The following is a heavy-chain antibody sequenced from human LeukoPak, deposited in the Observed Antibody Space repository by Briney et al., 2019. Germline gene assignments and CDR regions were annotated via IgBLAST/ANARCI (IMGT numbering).Heavy chain of an antibody. CDR2: IYYSGST. J-gene: IGHJ4*02. V-gene: IGHV4-39*07. CDR1: GGSISSGGYY. D-gene: IGHD3-3*01. CDR3: ARGRENTIFGVVIAQGDYYFDY. Sequence: SQTLSLTCTVSGGSISSGGYYWSWIRQHPGKGLEWIGSIYYSGSTYYNPSLKSRVTISVDTSKNQFSLKLSSVTAADTAVYYCARGRENTIFGVVIAQGDYYFDYWGQGTLVTVSS.